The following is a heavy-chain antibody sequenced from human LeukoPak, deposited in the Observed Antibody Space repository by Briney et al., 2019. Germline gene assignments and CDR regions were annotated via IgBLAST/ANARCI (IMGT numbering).Heavy chain of an antibody. J-gene: IGHJ4*02. CDR1: GFIFSNYG. V-gene: IGHV3-23*01. D-gene: IGHD4-17*01. Sequence: GTLRLCCVPSGFIFSNYGMSWVRQAPGKGLEWVSAISGSGGSTYYADSVKGRFTISRDNSKNTLYLQMNSLRAEDTAVYYCAILDDYGDPFRYWGQGTLVTVSS. CDR2: ISGSGGST. CDR3: AILDDYGDPFRY.